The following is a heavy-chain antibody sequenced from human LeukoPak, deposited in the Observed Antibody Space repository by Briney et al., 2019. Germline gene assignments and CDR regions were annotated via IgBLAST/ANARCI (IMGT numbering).Heavy chain of an antibody. CDR3: AKGGSRGTHYGDS. D-gene: IGHD1-26*01. CDR1: GFTFSTYA. Sequence: GGSLRLSCAASGFTFSTYAMHWVRQAPGKGLEWVAFIRFDGSNRYYADSVKGRFTISRDNSKNTLYLQMNSLRAEDTAVYYCAKGGSRGTHYGDSWGQGTLVTVSS. V-gene: IGHV3-30*02. CDR2: IRFDGSNR. J-gene: IGHJ4*02.